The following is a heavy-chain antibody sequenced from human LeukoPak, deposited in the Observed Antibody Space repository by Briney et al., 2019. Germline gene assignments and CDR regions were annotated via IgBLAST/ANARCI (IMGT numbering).Heavy chain of an antibody. CDR2: IYDSGST. CDR3: ARQSISGSSLSYFDY. D-gene: IGHD3-22*01. Sequence: SETLSLTCTVSGGAISSYYWSWIRQPPGKGLEWIGNIYDSGSTNYNPSLKSRVTISVDTSKNQCSLKLSSVTAADTAVYYCARQSISGSSLSYFDYWGQGTLVNVSS. CDR1: GGAISSYY. V-gene: IGHV4-59*01. J-gene: IGHJ4*02.